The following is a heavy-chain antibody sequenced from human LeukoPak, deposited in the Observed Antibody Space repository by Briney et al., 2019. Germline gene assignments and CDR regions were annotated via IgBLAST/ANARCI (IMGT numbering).Heavy chain of an antibody. CDR1: GYIFTDYH. Sequence: GASVKVSCKASGYIFTDYHMHWMRQAPGQGFEWMGIINPSGGITDYAQKFQGRVTMTRDTSTSTVYMELSSLRSEDTAVYYCARDSGDGYKGGTWGQGTLVTVSS. D-gene: IGHD5-24*01. J-gene: IGHJ5*02. CDR3: ARDSGDGYKGGT. CDR2: INPSGGIT. V-gene: IGHV1-46*01.